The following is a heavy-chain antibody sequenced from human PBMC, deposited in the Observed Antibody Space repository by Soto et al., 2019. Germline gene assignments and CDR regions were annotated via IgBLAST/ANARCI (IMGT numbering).Heavy chain of an antibody. D-gene: IGHD3-22*01. Sequence: SETLSLTCAVCGGSFSGYYWSWIRQPPGKGLEWIGEINHSGSTNYNPSLKSRVTISVDTSKNQFSLKLSSVTAADTAVYYCARGYDSSGYSGWGQGTLVTVSS. J-gene: IGHJ4*02. CDR3: ARGYDSSGYSG. CDR1: GGSFSGYY. V-gene: IGHV4-34*01. CDR2: INHSGST.